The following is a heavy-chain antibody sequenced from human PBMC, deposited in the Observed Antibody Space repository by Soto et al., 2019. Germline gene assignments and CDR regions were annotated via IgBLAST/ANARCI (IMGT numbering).Heavy chain of an antibody. Sequence: SETLSLTCTVSGGSISSYYWSWIRQPPGKGLEWIGYIYYSGSTNYNPSLKSRVTISVDTSKNQFSLKLSSVTAADTAVYYCARESITMVRGVIWKNWFDPWGQGNLVTVSS. D-gene: IGHD3-10*01. V-gene: IGHV4-59*01. CDR3: ARESITMVRGVIWKNWFDP. CDR2: IYYSGST. CDR1: GGSISSYY. J-gene: IGHJ5*02.